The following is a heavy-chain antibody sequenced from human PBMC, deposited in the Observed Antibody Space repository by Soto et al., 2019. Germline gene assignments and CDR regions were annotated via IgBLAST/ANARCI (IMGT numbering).Heavy chain of an antibody. Sequence: QVQLVQSGAEVRQPGASVKVSCKASGYTFHTYGISWVRQAPGQGLEWMGWISVYNDNTKYAQNLQGRVTMTTDSSTSTAYMELTSLRSDDTAVYYCARDEWLAYPEYWGQGTLVTVSS. J-gene: IGHJ4*02. CDR2: ISVYNDNT. D-gene: IGHD6-19*01. CDR1: GYTFHTYG. CDR3: ARDEWLAYPEY. V-gene: IGHV1-18*01.